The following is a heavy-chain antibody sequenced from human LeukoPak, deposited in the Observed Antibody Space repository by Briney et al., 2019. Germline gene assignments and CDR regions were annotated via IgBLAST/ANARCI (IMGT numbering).Heavy chain of an antibody. Sequence: PSQTLSLTCAVSGGSISSGGYSWSWIRQPPGKGLEWIGYIYHSGSTYYNPSLKSRVTISVDRSKNQFSLKLSSVTAADTAVYYCASLHYYYGMDVWGRGTTVTVSS. CDR2: IYHSGST. CDR1: GGSISSGGYS. V-gene: IGHV4-30-2*01. J-gene: IGHJ6*02. CDR3: ASLHYYYGMDV.